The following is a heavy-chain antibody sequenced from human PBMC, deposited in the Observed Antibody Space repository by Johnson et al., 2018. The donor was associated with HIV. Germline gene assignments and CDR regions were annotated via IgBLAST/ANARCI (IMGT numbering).Heavy chain of an antibody. CDR3: ASGDDDGF. CDR2: INSGGST. V-gene: IGHV3-53*01. CDR1: GLSVSINY. Sequence: VQLVESGGGLIQPGGSLRLSCAVSGLSVSINYITWVRQAPGKGLEWVSVINSGGSTYYADSVEGRFTISRDNSKNTVLLQMNSLRAEDTAVYFCASGDDDGFWGQGTKVTVSS. J-gene: IGHJ3*01. D-gene: IGHD5-12*01.